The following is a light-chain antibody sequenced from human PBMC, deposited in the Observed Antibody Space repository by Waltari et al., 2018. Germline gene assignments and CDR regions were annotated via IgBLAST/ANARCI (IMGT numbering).Light chain of an antibody. V-gene: IGLV1-44*01. J-gene: IGLJ3*02. CDR1: ASNIGGKL. Sequence: QSVLTQPPSASGTPGQRVTISCSVSASNIGGKLFIWYQQFPGKAPKLLIYRSDLRPSGVPDRFSGSKSGTSASLAISGLQSEDEADYFCASWDDSLNGHWVFGGGTKVTVL. CDR2: RSD. CDR3: ASWDDSLNGHWV.